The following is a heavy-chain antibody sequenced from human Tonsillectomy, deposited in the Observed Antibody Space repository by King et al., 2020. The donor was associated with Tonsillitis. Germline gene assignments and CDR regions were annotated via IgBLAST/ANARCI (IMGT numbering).Heavy chain of an antibody. J-gene: IGHJ4*02. CDR2: IYYTGST. V-gene: IGHV4-39*07. CDR1: GGSISRSSYY. D-gene: IGHD1-26*01. Sequence: QLQESGPGLLKPSETLSLTCSVSGGSISRSSYYWGWIRQPPGQGLEWIGSIYYTGSTYYNPSLNSRVTISVDTSKNQFSLRLSSVTAADTAVYYCARLREALDYWGQGTLVTVSS. CDR3: ARLREALDY.